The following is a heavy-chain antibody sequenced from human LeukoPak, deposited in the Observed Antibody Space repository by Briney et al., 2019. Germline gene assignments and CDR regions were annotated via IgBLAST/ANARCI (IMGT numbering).Heavy chain of an antibody. D-gene: IGHD3-16*01. CDR3: VRETSQKGAHYMDV. CDR1: GGSISSGSSY. CDR2: IYYSGST. Sequence: KSSETLSLTCTVSGGSISSGSSYWNWIRQPAGKGLEWIGYIYYSGSTSYSPSLRSRVTISVDTSKNQFSLKLSSVTAADTAVYYCVRETSQKGAHYMDVWGKGTTVTISS. V-gene: IGHV4-61*10. J-gene: IGHJ6*03.